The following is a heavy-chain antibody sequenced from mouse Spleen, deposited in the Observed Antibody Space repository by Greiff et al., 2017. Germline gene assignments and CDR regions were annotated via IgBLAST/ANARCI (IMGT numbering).Heavy chain of an antibody. D-gene: IGHD2-14*01. Sequence: EVQRVESGGGLVKPGGSLKLSCAASGFTFSSYAMSWVRQTPEKRLEWVATISSGGSYTYYPDSVKGRFTISRDNAKNTLYLQMSSLRSEDTAMYYCARRDRSGYFDYWGQGTTLTVSS. V-gene: IGHV5-9-3*01. J-gene: IGHJ2*01. CDR3: ARRDRSGYFDY. CDR1: GFTFSSYA. CDR2: ISSGGSYT.